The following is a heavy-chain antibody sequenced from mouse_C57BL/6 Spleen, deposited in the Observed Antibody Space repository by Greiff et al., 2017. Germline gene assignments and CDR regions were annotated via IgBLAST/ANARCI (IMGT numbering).Heavy chain of an antibody. Sequence: QVQLKESGAELVRPGTSVKVSCKASGYAFTNYLIAWVKQRPGQGLEWIGVINPGSGGTNYNEKFKGKATLTADKSSSTAYMQLSSLTSEDSAVYFCARGHYYGSRDYWGQGTTLTVSS. V-gene: IGHV1-54*01. CDR1: GYAFTNYL. D-gene: IGHD1-1*01. CDR3: ARGHYYGSRDY. CDR2: INPGSGGT. J-gene: IGHJ2*01.